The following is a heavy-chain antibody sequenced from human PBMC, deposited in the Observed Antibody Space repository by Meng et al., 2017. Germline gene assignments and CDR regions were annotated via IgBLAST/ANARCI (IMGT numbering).Heavy chain of an antibody. Sequence: GEREVCGTGLVNPYQHLSLTCTVSGGFMRSGGYYWSWIRQHPGKGLEWIGYIYYSGSTYYNPSLKSLVTISVDTSKNQFSLKLSFVTAADTAVYYCARGLRCSGGSCYSSNWFDPWGQGTLVTVSS. D-gene: IGHD2-15*01. V-gene: IGHV4-31*01. CDR2: IYYSGST. CDR1: GGFMRSGGYY. J-gene: IGHJ5*02. CDR3: ARGLRCSGGSCYSSNWFDP.